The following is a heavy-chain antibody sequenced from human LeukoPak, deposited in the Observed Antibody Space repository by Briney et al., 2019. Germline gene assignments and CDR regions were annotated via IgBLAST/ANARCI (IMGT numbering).Heavy chain of an antibody. CDR2: ISSSSSYI. V-gene: IGHV3-21*01. J-gene: IGHJ4*02. CDR3: ARGGYCSSTSCHHFDY. CDR1: GFTFSSYS. Sequence: GGSLRLSCAASGFTFSSYSMNWVRQAPGKGLEWVSSISSSSSYIYYADSVKGRFTISRDNAKNSLYLQMNSLRAEDTAVYYCARGGYCSSTSCHHFDYWGQGTLVTVSS. D-gene: IGHD2-2*03.